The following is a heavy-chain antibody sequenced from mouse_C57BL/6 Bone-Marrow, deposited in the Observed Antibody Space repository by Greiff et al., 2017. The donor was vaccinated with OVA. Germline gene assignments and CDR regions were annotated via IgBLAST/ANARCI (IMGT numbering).Heavy chain of an antibody. V-gene: IGHV1-52*01. J-gene: IGHJ3*01. CDR3: ARSDLSYYSNYEGFAY. Sequence: QVQLQQSGAELVRPGSSVKLSCKASGYTFTSYWMHWVKQRPIQGLEWIGNIDPSDSETHYNQKFKDKATLTVDKSSSTAYMQLSSLTSEDSAVYYCARSDLSYYSNYEGFAYWGQGTLVTVSA. CDR2: IDPSDSET. D-gene: IGHD2-5*01. CDR1: GYTFTSYW.